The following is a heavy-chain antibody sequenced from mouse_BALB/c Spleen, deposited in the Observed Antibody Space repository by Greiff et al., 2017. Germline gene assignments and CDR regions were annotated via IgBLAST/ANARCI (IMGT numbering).Heavy chain of an antibody. Sequence: QVQLKQSGPGLVAPSQSLSITCTVSGFSLTSYGVHWVRQPPGKGLEWLGVIWAGGSTNYNSALMSRLSISKDNSKSQVFLKMNSLQTDDTAMYYCAGYYGSSYDWFAYWGQGTLVTVSA. CDR2: IWAGGST. D-gene: IGHD1-1*01. CDR1: GFSLTSYG. J-gene: IGHJ3*01. CDR3: AGYYGSSYDWFAY. V-gene: IGHV2-9*02.